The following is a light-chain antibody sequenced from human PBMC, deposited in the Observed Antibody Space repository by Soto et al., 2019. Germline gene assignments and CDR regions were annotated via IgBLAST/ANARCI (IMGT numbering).Light chain of an antibody. Sequence: DIVMTQSPDSLAVSLGERATINCKSSQSVLYSSTYKNYLAWYQQKPGQPPKLLIYWASTRESGVPDRFSGSGSGTDFTLTISSLQAEDVVVYYCQQYYGTPWTFGQGTKVEV. CDR2: WAS. J-gene: IGKJ1*01. CDR3: QQYYGTPWT. V-gene: IGKV4-1*01. CDR1: QSVLYSSTYKNY.